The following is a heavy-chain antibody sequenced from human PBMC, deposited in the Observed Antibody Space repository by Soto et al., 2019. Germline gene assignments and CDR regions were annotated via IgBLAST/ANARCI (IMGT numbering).Heavy chain of an antibody. Sequence: KPSETLSLTCAVSGYPISSGYYWGWIRQPPGKGLEWIGSIYHSGSTYYNPSLKSRVTISVDTSKNQFSLKLSSVTAADTAVYYCAREGYCTNGVCYNWFDPWGQGTLVTVSS. V-gene: IGHV4-38-2*02. D-gene: IGHD2-8*01. J-gene: IGHJ5*02. CDR2: IYHSGST. CDR3: AREGYCTNGVCYNWFDP. CDR1: GYPISSGYY.